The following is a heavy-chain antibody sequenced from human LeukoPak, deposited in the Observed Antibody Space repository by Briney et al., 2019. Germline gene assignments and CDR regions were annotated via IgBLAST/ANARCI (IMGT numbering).Heavy chain of an antibody. J-gene: IGHJ6*03. Sequence: SETLSLTCSVSGGSISRGGYSWNWIRQSPGRGLEWIGYIYYSGSSSYNPSLKSRVTISLDTSKNQFSLRLSSVTAADTAVYYCARDALLWFGESDHYMDVWGKGTTVTVSS. CDR3: ARDALLWFGESDHYMDV. V-gene: IGHV4-30-4*07. CDR2: IYYSGSS. CDR1: GGSISRGGYS. D-gene: IGHD3-10*01.